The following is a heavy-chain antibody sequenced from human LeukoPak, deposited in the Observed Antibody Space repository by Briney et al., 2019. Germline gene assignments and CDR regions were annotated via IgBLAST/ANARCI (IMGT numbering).Heavy chain of an antibody. CDR2: IFPSGGEI. D-gene: IGHD3-10*02. Sequence: GGSLRLSCAASGFTFSTFAMIWVRQPPGKGLEWVSSIFPSGGEIHYADSVRGRFTISRDNSKSTLYLQMNSLRAEDTAVYYCAELGITMIGGVWGKGTTVTISS. CDR1: GFTFSTFA. CDR3: AELGITMIGGV. V-gene: IGHV3-23*01. J-gene: IGHJ6*04.